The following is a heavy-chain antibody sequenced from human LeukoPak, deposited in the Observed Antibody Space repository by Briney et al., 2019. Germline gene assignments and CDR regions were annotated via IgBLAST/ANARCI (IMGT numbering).Heavy chain of an antibody. V-gene: IGHV1-8*01. Sequence: ASVKVSCKASGYTFTSYDINWVRQAPGQGLEWMGWMNPNSGNTGYAQKFQGRVTMTRNTSLSTAYMELSSLKSEDTAVYYWARGEWRESYPGLYYYYGIDDWGQGTTVTVSS. CDR1: GYTFTSYD. CDR3: ARGEWRESYPGLYYYYGIDD. CDR2: MNPNSGNT. J-gene: IGHJ6*02. D-gene: IGHD1-26*01.